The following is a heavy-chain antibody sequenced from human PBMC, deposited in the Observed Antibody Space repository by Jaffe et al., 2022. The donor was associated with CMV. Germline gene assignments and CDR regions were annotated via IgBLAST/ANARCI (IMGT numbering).Heavy chain of an antibody. J-gene: IGHJ5*02. V-gene: IGHV3-9*01. D-gene: IGHD3-10*01. Sequence: EVQLVESGGGLVQPGRSLRLSCAASGFTFDDYAMHWVRQAPGKGLEWVSGISWNSGSIGYADSVKGRFTISRDNAKNSLYLQMNSLRAEDTALYYCAKDKRSGSGTGGWFDPWGQGTLVTVSS. CDR3: AKDKRSGSGTGGWFDP. CDR1: GFTFDDYA. CDR2: ISWNSGSI.